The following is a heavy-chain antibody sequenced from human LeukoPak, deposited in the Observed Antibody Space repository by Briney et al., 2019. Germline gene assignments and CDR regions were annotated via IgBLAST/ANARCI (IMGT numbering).Heavy chain of an antibody. D-gene: IGHD2-2*01. Sequence: GGSLGLSCTASGFTFGDYAMSWVRQAPGKGLEWVGFIRSKAYGGTTEYAASVKGRFTISRDDSKSIAYLQMNSLKTEDTAVYYCTRDQYCSSTSCYVFDYWGQGTLVTVSS. J-gene: IGHJ4*02. CDR1: GFTFGDYA. V-gene: IGHV3-49*04. CDR3: TRDQYCSSTSCYVFDY. CDR2: IRSKAYGGTT.